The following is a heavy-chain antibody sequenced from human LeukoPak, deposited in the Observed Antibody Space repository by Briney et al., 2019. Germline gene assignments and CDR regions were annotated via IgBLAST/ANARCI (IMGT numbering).Heavy chain of an antibody. J-gene: IGHJ4*02. CDR3: ARDRTTDFWSGYYTNYFDY. V-gene: IGHV3-7*01. CDR1: GFTFSNYW. D-gene: IGHD3-3*01. Sequence: GGSLRLSCAASGFTFSNYWMNWVRQAPGKGLEWVASIKEDGSEKYYVDSVKGRFTISRDNAKISLYLQMNSLRAEDTAVYYCARDRTTDFWSGYYTNYFDYWAREPWSPSPQ. CDR2: IKEDGSEK.